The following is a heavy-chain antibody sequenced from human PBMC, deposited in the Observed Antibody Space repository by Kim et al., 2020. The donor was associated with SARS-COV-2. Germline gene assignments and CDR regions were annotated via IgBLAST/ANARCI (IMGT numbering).Heavy chain of an antibody. Sequence: SETLSLTCAVYGGSFSGYYWSWIRQPPGKGLEWIGEINHSGSTNYNPSLKSRVTISVDTSKNQFSLKLSSVTAADTAVYYCARRGYYYGSGSWGYWGQGTLVTVS. J-gene: IGHJ4*02. D-gene: IGHD3-10*01. CDR3: ARRGYYYGSGSWGY. CDR2: INHSGST. CDR1: GGSFSGYY. V-gene: IGHV4-34*01.